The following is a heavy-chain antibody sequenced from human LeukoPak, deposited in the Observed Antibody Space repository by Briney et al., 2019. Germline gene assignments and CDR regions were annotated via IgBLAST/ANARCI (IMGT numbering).Heavy chain of an antibody. CDR2: INYRGTT. D-gene: IGHD1-26*01. CDR3: ARVSRDSGNYYTFLDY. J-gene: IGHJ4*02. CDR1: GGPISSGDYY. Sequence: SETLSLTCTVSGGPISSGDYYWGWPRQPPGMGPEWLGSINYRGTTYYNPFRQGRVPLSVNTSKKQSSLQLPSVTATDTAVYYCARVSRDSGNYYTFLDYWGQGTLVTVSS. V-gene: IGHV4-39*07.